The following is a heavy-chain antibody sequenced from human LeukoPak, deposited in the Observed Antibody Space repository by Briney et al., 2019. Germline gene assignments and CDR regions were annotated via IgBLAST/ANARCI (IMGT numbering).Heavy chain of an antibody. CDR1: GYSFNSQG. CDR3: AREILRFDI. V-gene: IGHV7-4-1*02. Sequence: VASVKVSCKASGYSFNSQGMNWVRQALGQGLEWMGWINTDSGNPTYAQGFTGRFVFSLDSSVSTAYLQISNLMPEDTAKYYCAREILRFDIWGQGTMVTVSS. J-gene: IGHJ3*02. CDR2: INTDSGNP.